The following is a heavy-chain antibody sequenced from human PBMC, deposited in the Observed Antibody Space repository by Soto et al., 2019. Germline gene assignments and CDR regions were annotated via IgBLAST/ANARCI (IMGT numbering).Heavy chain of an antibody. CDR3: ARGKIDMVRGVSRNWFDP. Sequence: PSETLSLTCAVYGGSFSGYYWSWIRQPPGKGLEWIGEINHSGSTNYNPSLKSRVTISVDTSKNQFSLKLSSVTAADTAVYYCARGKIDMVRGVSRNWFDPWGQGTLVTVSS. V-gene: IGHV4-34*01. J-gene: IGHJ5*02. CDR2: INHSGST. D-gene: IGHD3-10*01. CDR1: GGSFSGYY.